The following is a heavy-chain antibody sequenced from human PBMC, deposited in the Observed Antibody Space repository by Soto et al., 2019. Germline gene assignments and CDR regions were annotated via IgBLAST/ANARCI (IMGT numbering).Heavy chain of an antibody. Sequence: SETLSLTCAVHGVSFSGYYWTWIRRPPGKGLEWIGEINHTGGTNYNPSLKSRLTMSMDTSKSHFSLKLSSVSAADTAAYYCARGLKRYYYQISGHYYHYFDYWGQGALVTVSS. CDR2: INHTGGT. CDR3: ARGLKRYYYQISGHYYHYFDY. CDR1: GVSFSGYY. J-gene: IGHJ4*02. V-gene: IGHV4-34*01. D-gene: IGHD3-22*01.